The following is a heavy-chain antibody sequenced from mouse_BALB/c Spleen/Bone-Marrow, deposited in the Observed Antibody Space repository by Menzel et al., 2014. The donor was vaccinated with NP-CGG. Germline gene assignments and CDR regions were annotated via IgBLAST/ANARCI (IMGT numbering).Heavy chain of an antibody. CDR1: GFNIKDYY. J-gene: IGHJ2*01. V-gene: IGHV14-4*02. Sequence: EVQRVESGAELVRSGASVKLSCTASGFNIKDYYMHWVKQRPEQGLECIGWIDPENGDTEYVPKFQGKATMTADTSSNTAYLQLSSLTSEDTAVYYCNAHITTVSYWGQGTTLTVSS. CDR3: NAHITTVSY. D-gene: IGHD1-1*01. CDR2: IDPENGDT.